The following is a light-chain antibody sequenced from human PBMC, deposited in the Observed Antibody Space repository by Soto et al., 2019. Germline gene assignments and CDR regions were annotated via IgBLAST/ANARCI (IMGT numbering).Light chain of an antibody. J-gene: IGLJ3*02. Sequence: QSALTQPPSASGSPGQSVTISCTGTSSDVGGYNYVSWYQQHPGKAPKLMIYEVSKRPSGVPDRFSGSKSGNTASLTVSGLQAEDAADYYCSSNAGSNNLWVFGGGTKLTVL. V-gene: IGLV2-8*01. CDR1: SSDVGGYNY. CDR2: EVS. CDR3: SSNAGSNNLWV.